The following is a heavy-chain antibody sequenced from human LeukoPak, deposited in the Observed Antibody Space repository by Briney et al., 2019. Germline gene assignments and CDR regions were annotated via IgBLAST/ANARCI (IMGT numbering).Heavy chain of an antibody. Sequence: HGASLQISCKGSGYSFTSYWIGWVRQLPGKVLGWMGIIYPGDSDTRYSPSFQGQVTISADKSISTAYLQWSSLKASDTAMYYCASKDGGSGGAPYYYYGMDVWGQGTTVTVSS. CDR2: IYPGDSDT. D-gene: IGHD2-15*01. V-gene: IGHV5-51*01. CDR1: GYSFTSYW. J-gene: IGHJ6*02. CDR3: ASKDGGSGGAPYYYYGMDV.